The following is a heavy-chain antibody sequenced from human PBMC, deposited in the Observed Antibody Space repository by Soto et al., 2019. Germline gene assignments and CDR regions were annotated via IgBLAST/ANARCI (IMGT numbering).Heavy chain of an antibody. J-gene: IGHJ3*02. CDR3: ARDQGCSGGSCSHDVSDT. Sequence: ASVKVSCKASGYTFTSYYMHWVRQAPGQGLEWMGIINPSGGSTSYAQKFQGRVTMTRDTSTSTVYMELSSLRSEDTAVYYCARDQGCSGGSCSHDVSDTWRQGTRVTVSS. D-gene: IGHD2-15*01. CDR2: INPSGGST. CDR1: GYTFTSYY. V-gene: IGHV1-46*03.